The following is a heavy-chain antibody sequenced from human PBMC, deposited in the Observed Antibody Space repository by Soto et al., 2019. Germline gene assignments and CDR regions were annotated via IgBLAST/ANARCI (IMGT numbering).Heavy chain of an antibody. CDR1: GFTFSSYG. V-gene: IGHV3-30*18. CDR3: AKAPTRDYYDSSGYWWVGMTYFDY. Sequence: PGGSLRLSCAASGFTFSSYGMHWVRQAPGKGLEWVAVISYDGSNKYYADSVKGRFTISRDNSKNTLYLQMNSLRAEDTAVYYCAKAPTRDYYDSSGYWWVGMTYFDYWGQGTLVTVSS. CDR2: ISYDGSNK. J-gene: IGHJ4*02. D-gene: IGHD3-22*01.